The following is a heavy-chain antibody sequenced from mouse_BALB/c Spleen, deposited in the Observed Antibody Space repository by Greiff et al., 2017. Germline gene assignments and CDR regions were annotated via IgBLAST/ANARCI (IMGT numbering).Heavy chain of an antibody. J-gene: IGHJ2*01. CDR2: ISSGGGST. Sequence: EVKLVESGGGLVKPGGSLKLSCAASGFAFSSYDMSWVRQTPEKRLEWVAYISSGGGSTYYPDTVKGRFTISRDNAKNTLYLQMSSLKSEDTAMYYCARQPSFPYYFDYWGQGTTLTVSS. V-gene: IGHV5-12-1*01. D-gene: IGHD1-2*01. CDR1: GFAFSSYD. CDR3: ARQPSFPYYFDY.